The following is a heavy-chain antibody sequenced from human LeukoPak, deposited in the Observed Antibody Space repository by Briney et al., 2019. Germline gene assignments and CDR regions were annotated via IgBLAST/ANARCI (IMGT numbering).Heavy chain of an antibody. J-gene: IGHJ4*02. Sequence: GGSLRLSCAASGFTFSSYAMHWVRQAPGKGLEWVAVISYDGSNKYYADCVKGRFTISRDNSKNTLYLQMNSLRAEDTAVYYCATAPGFWSGYHSDYWGQGTLVTVSS. D-gene: IGHD3-3*01. CDR1: GFTFSSYA. V-gene: IGHV3-30-3*01. CDR2: ISYDGSNK. CDR3: ATAPGFWSGYHSDY.